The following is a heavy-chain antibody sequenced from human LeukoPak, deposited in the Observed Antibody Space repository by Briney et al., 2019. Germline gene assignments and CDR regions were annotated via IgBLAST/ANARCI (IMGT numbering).Heavy chain of an antibody. V-gene: IGHV3-48*01. Sequence: GGSLRLSCAASGFTFSSYSMNWVRQAPGQGLEWVSYISSSSSTIYYADSVKGRFTISRDNAKNSLYLQMNSLRAEDTAVYYCARDARGGYQLPHYGMDVWGQGTTVTVSS. D-gene: IGHD2-2*01. CDR1: GFTFSSYS. J-gene: IGHJ6*02. CDR3: ARDARGGYQLPHYGMDV. CDR2: ISSSSSTI.